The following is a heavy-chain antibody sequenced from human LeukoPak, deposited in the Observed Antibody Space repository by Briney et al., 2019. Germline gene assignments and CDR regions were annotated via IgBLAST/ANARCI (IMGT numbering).Heavy chain of an antibody. V-gene: IGHV4-61*01. J-gene: IGHJ4*02. Sequence: PSETLSLTCTVSGGSVSSGSYYWSWIRQPPGKGLEWIGYIYYSGSTNYNPSLKSRVTISVDTPKNQFSLKLSSVTAADTAVYYCARGSLVAAGTVLGRLGFAGEEEWGQGTLVTVSS. CDR2: IYYSGST. CDR3: ARGSLVAAGTVLGRLGFAGEEE. CDR1: GGSVSSGSYY. D-gene: IGHD6-13*01.